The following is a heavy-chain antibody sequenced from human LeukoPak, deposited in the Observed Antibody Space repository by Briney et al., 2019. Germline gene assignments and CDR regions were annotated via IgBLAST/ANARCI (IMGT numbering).Heavy chain of an antibody. V-gene: IGHV4-4*07. D-gene: IGHD2-8*01. CDR1: GGSISSYY. Sequence: PSETLSLTCTVSGGSISSYYWSWIRQPAGKGLEWIGRIYTSGCTNYNPSLKSRVTISVDKSKNQFSLKLSSVTAADTAVYYCARETPVRPFDYWGQGTLVTVSS. CDR2: IYTSGCT. J-gene: IGHJ4*02. CDR3: ARETPVRPFDY.